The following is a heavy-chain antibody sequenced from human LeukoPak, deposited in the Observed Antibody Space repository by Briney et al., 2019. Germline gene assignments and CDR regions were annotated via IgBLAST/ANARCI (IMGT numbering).Heavy chain of an antibody. V-gene: IGHV4-4*07. Sequence: SETLSLTCAVSGASFNAYLWSWIRQPAGQGLEWIGRTSVNDGATYNPSFMSRVTMSVDTSKNQFSLRLTSMTAADTAIYYCARLWRDGSNWHPDDNWGQGILVTVSS. CDR1: GASFNAYL. CDR3: ARLWRDGSNWHPDDN. J-gene: IGHJ4*02. D-gene: IGHD4-11*01. CDR2: TSVNDGA.